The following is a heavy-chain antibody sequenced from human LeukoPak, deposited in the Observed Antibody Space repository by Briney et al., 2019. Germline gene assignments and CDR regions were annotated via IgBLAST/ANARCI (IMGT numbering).Heavy chain of an antibody. Sequence: PGGSLRLSCAASGFTFDDYAMHWVRHAPGKGLEWVSSISWNSGNIVYEDCVKGRFTISRDNAKTSLYLQMNSLRAEDMAFYYCTKSQSYDSSGYLSWGQGTLVTVSS. D-gene: IGHD3-22*01. CDR3: TKSQSYDSSGYLS. J-gene: IGHJ5*02. CDR2: ISWNSGNI. V-gene: IGHV3-9*03. CDR1: GFTFDDYA.